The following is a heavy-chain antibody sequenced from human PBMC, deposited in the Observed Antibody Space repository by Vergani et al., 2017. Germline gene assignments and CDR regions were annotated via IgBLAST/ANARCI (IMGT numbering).Heavy chain of an antibody. D-gene: IGHD2-2*02. Sequence: QVQLVQSGAEVKKPGASVKVSCKASGYTFTGYYMHWVRQAPGQGLEWMGRINPNSGGTNYAQKFQGRVTMTRDTSISTAYMERSRLRSDDTAVYYCARGAVRVVPAAITRFDPWGQGTLVTVSS. J-gene: IGHJ5*02. CDR2: INPNSGGT. V-gene: IGHV1-2*06. CDR1: GYTFTGYY. CDR3: ARGAVRVVPAAITRFDP.